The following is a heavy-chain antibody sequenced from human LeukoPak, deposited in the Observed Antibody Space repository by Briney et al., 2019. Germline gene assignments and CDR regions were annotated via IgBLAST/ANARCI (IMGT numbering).Heavy chain of an antibody. D-gene: IGHD6-19*01. V-gene: IGHV3-48*03. Sequence: PGGSLRLSCAASGFTFSSYEMNWVRQAPGKGLEWVSYIISSGSTIYYADSVKGRFTISRDNAKNSLYLQMNSLRAEDTAVYYCASLIAVADAFDIWGQGTMVTVSS. J-gene: IGHJ3*02. CDR1: GFTFSSYE. CDR2: IISSGSTI. CDR3: ASLIAVADAFDI.